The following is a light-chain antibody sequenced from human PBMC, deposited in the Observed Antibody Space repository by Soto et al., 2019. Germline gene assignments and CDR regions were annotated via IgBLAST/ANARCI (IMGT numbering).Light chain of an antibody. CDR2: WAS. J-gene: IGKJ4*01. CDR1: QSILFSSNNKNY. CDR3: QQYYSTPVT. V-gene: IGKV4-1*01. Sequence: DIVMTQSPDSLAVSLGERGTINCKASQSILFSSNNKNYLTWYQQKPGQPPRPLIYWASTRESGVPDRFSGSGSGTDFTLTISSLQAEDVAVYYCQQYYSTPVTFGGGTKVEIK.